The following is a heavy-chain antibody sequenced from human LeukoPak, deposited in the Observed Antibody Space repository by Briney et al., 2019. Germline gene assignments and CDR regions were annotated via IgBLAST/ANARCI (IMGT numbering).Heavy chain of an antibody. CDR2: INPNSGGT. CDR1: GYTFTDYY. J-gene: IGHJ5*02. CDR3: ARFRTSSTYNWFDP. D-gene: IGHD2-8*01. Sequence: ASVKVSCKASGYTFTDYYMHWVRQAPGQGLEWMGWINPNSGGTNYAQKFQGRVTVTRDTSISTAYMELSRLTSDDTAVYYCARFRTSSTYNWFDPWGQGTLVTVSA. V-gene: IGHV1-2*02.